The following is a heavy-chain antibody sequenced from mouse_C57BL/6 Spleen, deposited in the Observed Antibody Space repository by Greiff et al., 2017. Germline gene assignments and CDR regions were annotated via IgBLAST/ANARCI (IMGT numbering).Heavy chain of an antibody. CDR3: AREALYYGNYVGFAY. V-gene: IGHV1-52*01. D-gene: IGHD2-1*01. CDR1: GYTFTSYW. Sequence: QVHVKQSGAELVRPGSSVKLSCKASGYTFTSYWMHWVKQRPIQGLEWIGNIDPSDSETHYNQKFKDKATLTVDKSSSTAYMQLSSLTSEDSAVYYCAREALYYGNYVGFAYWGQGTLVTVSA. CDR2: IDPSDSET. J-gene: IGHJ3*01.